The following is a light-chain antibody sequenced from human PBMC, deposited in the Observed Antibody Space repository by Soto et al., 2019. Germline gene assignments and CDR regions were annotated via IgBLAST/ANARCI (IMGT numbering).Light chain of an antibody. Sequence: QSALTQPASVSGSPGQSITISCTGTRSDVGGYNYVSWYQQHPGKAPKLMIYEVTNRPSGVSNRFSGSKSDNTASLTISGLQAEDEADYYCSSYTSSGTVFGGGTKLTVL. J-gene: IGLJ2*01. CDR3: SSYTSSGTV. V-gene: IGLV2-14*01. CDR1: RSDVGGYNY. CDR2: EVT.